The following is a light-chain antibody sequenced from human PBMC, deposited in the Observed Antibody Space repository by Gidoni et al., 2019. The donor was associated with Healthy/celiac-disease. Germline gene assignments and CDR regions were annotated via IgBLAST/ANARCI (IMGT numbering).Light chain of an antibody. CDR1: QSVSSY. CDR3: QQRSNWPT. Sequence: EIVLTQSPATLSLSPGERATLSCRANSQSVSSYLAWYQQKPGQAPRLLIYDASNRATGIPARFSGSGSGTDFTLTISSLEPEDFAVYYCQQRSNWPTFGQGTKLEIK. CDR2: DAS. V-gene: IGKV3-11*01. J-gene: IGKJ2*01.